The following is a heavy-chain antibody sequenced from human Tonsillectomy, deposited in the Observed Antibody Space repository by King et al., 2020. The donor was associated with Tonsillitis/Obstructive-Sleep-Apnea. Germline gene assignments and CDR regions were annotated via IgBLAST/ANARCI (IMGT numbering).Heavy chain of an antibody. J-gene: IGHJ2*01. CDR3: AKDENWYFDL. Sequence: VQLVESGGGLVQPGGSLRLSCAASGFTFSSYDMSWVRQAPGKGLEWVSGISANGGSTYYADSVKGRFTISRDNSKNTLYLQMNSLRAEDTAVYYCAKDENWYFDLWGHGTLVTVSS. CDR2: ISANGGST. CDR1: GFTFSSYD. V-gene: IGHV3-23*04.